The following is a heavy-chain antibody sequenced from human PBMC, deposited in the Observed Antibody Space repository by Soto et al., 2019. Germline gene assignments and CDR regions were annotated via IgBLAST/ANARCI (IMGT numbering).Heavy chain of an antibody. CDR1: GYTLTELS. D-gene: IGHD5-12*01. V-gene: IGHV1-24*01. Sequence: ASVKVSCKVSGYTLTELSMHWVRQAPGKGLEWMGGLDPEDGETIYAQKFQGRVTMTEDTSTDTAYMELSSLRSEDTAVYYCATDFSGDEDAFDIWGQGTMVTVSS. CDR3: ATDFSGDEDAFDI. J-gene: IGHJ3*02. CDR2: LDPEDGET.